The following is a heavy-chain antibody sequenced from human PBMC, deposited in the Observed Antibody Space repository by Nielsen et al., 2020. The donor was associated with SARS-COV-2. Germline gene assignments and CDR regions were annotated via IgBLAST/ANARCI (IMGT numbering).Heavy chain of an antibody. CDR1: GFTFSSYS. CDR2: ISSSSSTI. D-gene: IGHD6-19*01. Sequence: GESLKISCAASGFTFSSYSMNWVRQAPGKGLEWVSYISSSSSTIYYADSVKGRFTISRDNSKNTLYLQMNSLRAADTAVYYCAGSSGWSNWGQGTLVTVSS. J-gene: IGHJ4*02. V-gene: IGHV3-48*01. CDR3: AGSSGWSN.